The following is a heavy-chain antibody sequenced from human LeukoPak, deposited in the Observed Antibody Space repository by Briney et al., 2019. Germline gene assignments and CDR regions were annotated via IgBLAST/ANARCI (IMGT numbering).Heavy chain of an antibody. CDR3: ARDTVTTRNAFDI. J-gene: IGHJ3*02. D-gene: IGHD4-17*01. CDR2: ISYDGSNK. Sequence: VISYDGSNKYYADSVKGRFTISRDNSKNTLYLQMNSLRAEDTAVYYCARDTVTTRNAFDIWGQGTMVTVSS. V-gene: IGHV3-30*03.